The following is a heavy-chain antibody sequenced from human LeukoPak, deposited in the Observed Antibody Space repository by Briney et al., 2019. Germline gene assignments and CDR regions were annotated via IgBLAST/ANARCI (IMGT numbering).Heavy chain of an antibody. CDR1: GFTFSSYA. J-gene: IGHJ3*02. CDR2: ISGSGGST. Sequence: GGSLRLSCAASGFTFSSYAMSWVRQAPGKGLEWVSAISGSGGSTYYADSVKGRFTISRDNSKNTLYLQMNSLRAEDTAVYYCAKDTSSLGGYCSGGSCYSSGAFDIWGQGTMVTVSS. CDR3: AKDTSSLGGYCSGGSCYSSGAFDI. D-gene: IGHD2-15*01. V-gene: IGHV3-23*01.